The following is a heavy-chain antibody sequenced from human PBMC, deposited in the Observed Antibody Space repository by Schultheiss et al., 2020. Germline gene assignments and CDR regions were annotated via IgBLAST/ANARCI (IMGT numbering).Heavy chain of an antibody. Sequence: SQTLSLTCTVSGYSISSGYYWGWIRQPPGKGLEWIGSIYYSGGPKYTPSLKSRVTISVDTSKNQFSLKLSSVTAADTAVYYCARVRIVVVPAEDYYYYGMDVWGQGTTVTVSS. D-gene: IGHD2-2*01. CDR1: GYSISSGYY. J-gene: IGHJ6*02. CDR3: ARVRIVVVPAEDYYYYGMDV. CDR2: IYYSGGP. V-gene: IGHV4-38-2*02.